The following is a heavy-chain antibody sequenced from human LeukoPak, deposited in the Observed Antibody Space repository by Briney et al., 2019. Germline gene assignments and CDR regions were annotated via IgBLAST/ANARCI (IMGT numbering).Heavy chain of an antibody. CDR3: ARVYGGDYYGMDV. J-gene: IGHJ6*02. CDR1: GGSISSYY. CDR2: IYYSGST. Sequence: SETLSLTCTVSGGSISSYYWSWIRQPPGKGLEWIGYIYYSGSTNYNPSLKSRVTISVDMSKNQFSLKLSSVTAADTAVYYCARVYGGDYYGMDVWGQGTTVTVSS. V-gene: IGHV4-59*01. D-gene: IGHD4-23*01.